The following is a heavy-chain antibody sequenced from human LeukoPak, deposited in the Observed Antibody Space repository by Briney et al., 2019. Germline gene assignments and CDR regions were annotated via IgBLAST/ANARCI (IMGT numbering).Heavy chain of an antibody. D-gene: IGHD2-15*01. V-gene: IGHV3-30*18. Sequence: SGGSLRLSCAASGFTFSSYGMHWVRQAPGKGLEWVAVISYDGSNKYYADSVKGRFTISRDNSKNTLYLQMNSLRAEDTAVYYCAKAGEDIVVVVAATYFDYWGQGTLVTVSS. J-gene: IGHJ4*02. CDR2: ISYDGSNK. CDR1: GFTFSSYG. CDR3: AKAGEDIVVVVAATYFDY.